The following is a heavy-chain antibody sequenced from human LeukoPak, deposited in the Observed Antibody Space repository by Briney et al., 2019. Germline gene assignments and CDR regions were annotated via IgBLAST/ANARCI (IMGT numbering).Heavy chain of an antibody. J-gene: IGHJ4*02. CDR3: ARGEMATPVDY. CDR2: ISSSGSTI. V-gene: IGHV3-11*01. CDR1: EFPSRNYY. D-gene: IGHD5-24*01. Sequence: GGSLSPPCPAPEFPSRNYYITGFRKPPGKGLDWVSYISSSGSTIYYADSVKGRFTISRDNAKNSLYLQMNSLRAEDTAVYYCARGEMATPVDYWGQGTLVTVSS.